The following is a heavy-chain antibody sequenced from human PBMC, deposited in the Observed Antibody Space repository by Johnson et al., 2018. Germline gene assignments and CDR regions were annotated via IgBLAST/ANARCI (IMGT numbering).Heavy chain of an antibody. CDR1: GFTFSSYA. CDR3: AKEGATLYYYYDYMDV. CDR2: ISGTSGST. J-gene: IGHJ6*03. Sequence: VQLVESGGGLVQPGGSLRLSCAASGFTFSSYAMNWVRQAPGKGLEWVSAISGTSGSTYYADSVKGRFTMSRDNSKNTLYLQLNSLSAGDTAVYYCAKEGATLYYYYDYMDVWGKGTTVTVSS. V-gene: IGHV3-23*04.